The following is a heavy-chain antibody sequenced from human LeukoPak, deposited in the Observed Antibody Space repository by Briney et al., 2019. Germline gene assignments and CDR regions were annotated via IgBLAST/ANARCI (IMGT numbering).Heavy chain of an antibody. D-gene: IGHD5-18*01. CDR2: INHSGST. CDR3: ASLRGYSYGYYYYYYMDV. Sequence: SETLSLTCAVYGGSFGGYYWSWIRQPPGKGLEWIGEINHSGSTNYNPSLKSRVTISVDTSKNQFSLKLSSVTAADTAVYYCASLRGYSYGYYYYYYMDVWGKGTTVTISS. CDR1: GGSFGGYY. V-gene: IGHV4-34*01. J-gene: IGHJ6*03.